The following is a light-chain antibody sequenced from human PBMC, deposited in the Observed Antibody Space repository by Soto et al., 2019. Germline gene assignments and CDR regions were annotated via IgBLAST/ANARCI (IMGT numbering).Light chain of an antibody. Sequence: QSVLTQPPSVSGAPGQRVTISCTGSSSNIGAGYDVHWYQQFPGTAPKLLIYGNNNRPSGVPDRFSDSKSGTSASLAITGLQSQDEADFYCHSYDNTLSGSVFGTGTKVTVL. CDR3: HSYDNTLSGSV. V-gene: IGLV1-40*01. CDR1: SSNIGAGYD. J-gene: IGLJ1*01. CDR2: GNN.